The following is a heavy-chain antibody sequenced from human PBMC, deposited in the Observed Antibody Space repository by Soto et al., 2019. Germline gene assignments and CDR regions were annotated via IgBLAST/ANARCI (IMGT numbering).Heavy chain of an antibody. CDR2: INRDGSST. CDR1: GFTFSSYW. Sequence: GGSLRLSCAASGFTFSSYWMHWVRQAPGKGLVWVSRINRDGSSTSYAASVKGRFTISRDNAKNTLYLQMNSLRAEDTAVYYCARGPIAARVYYYYYGMDVWGQGTTVTVSS. CDR3: ARGPIAARVYYYYYGMDV. D-gene: IGHD6-6*01. V-gene: IGHV3-74*01. J-gene: IGHJ6*02.